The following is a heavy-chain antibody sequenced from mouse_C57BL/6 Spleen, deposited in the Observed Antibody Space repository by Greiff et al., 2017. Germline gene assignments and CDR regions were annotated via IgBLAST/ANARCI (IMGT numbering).Heavy chain of an antibody. CDR3: AREYGSRYFDV. CDR1: GYTFPSYW. D-gene: IGHD1-1*01. J-gene: IGHJ1*03. Sequence: QQSCKASGYTFPSYWMDWVKQRPGQGLEWIGNIYPSDSETHYNQKFKDKATLTVDKSSSTAYMQLSSLTSEDSAVYYCAREYGSRYFDVWGTGTTVTVSS. V-gene: IGHV1-61*01. CDR2: IYPSDSET.